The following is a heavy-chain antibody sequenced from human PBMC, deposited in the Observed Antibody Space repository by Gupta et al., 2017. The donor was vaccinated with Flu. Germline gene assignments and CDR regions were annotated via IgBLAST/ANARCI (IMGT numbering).Heavy chain of an antibody. V-gene: IGHV1-69*02. CDR3: ASPSPLPTQRGAFDI. CDR2: IIPILGIA. CDR1: GGTFSSYT. Sequence: TVSCTASGGTFSSYTISWVRQAPGQGLEWMGRIIPILGIANYAQKFQGRVTITADKSTSTAYMELSSLRSEDTAVYYCASPSPLPTQRGAFDIWGQGTMVTVSS. J-gene: IGHJ3*02. D-gene: IGHD6-25*01.